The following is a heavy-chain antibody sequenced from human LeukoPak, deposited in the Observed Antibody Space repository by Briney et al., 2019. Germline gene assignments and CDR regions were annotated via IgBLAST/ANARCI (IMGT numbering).Heavy chain of an antibody. V-gene: IGHV2-5*02. Sequence: SGPTLVNPTQTLTLTCTFSGFSLSTSGVGVGWIRQPPGKALEWLALIYWDDDKRYSPSLKNRLTITSDTSKNQVVLTMTNMDPVDTATYYCAHSLYYYDSGSSARGLDYWGQGTLVTVSP. CDR3: AHSLYYYDSGSSARGLDY. CDR2: IYWDDDK. D-gene: IGHD3-10*01. J-gene: IGHJ4*02. CDR1: GFSLSTSGVG.